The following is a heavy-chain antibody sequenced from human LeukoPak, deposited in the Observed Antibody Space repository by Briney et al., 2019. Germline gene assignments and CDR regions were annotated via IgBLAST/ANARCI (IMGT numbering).Heavy chain of an antibody. J-gene: IGHJ4*02. CDR2: IYYSGST. CDR1: GGSISSYY. V-gene: IGHV4-59*01. CDR3: ARGSGYSYGLTDY. D-gene: IGHD5-18*01. Sequence: SGTLSLTCTVSGGSISSYYWSWIRQPPGKGLEWVGYIYYSGSTNYNPSLKSRVTISVDTSKNQFSLKLSSVTAADTAVYYCARGSGYSYGLTDYWGQGTLVTVSS.